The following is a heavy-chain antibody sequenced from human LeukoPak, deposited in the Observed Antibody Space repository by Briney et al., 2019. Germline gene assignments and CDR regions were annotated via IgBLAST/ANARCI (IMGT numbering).Heavy chain of an antibody. CDR1: GFTFSSYA. D-gene: IGHD2-2*01. CDR2: ISGSGGST. Sequence: QPGGSLRLSCAASGFTFSSYAMSWVRQAPGKGLEWVSAISGSGGSTYYADSVKGRFTISRDNSKNTLYLQMNSLRAEDTAVYYCAKEKRAGIVVVPAVHFDYWGQGTLVTVSS. CDR3: AKEKRAGIVVVPAVHFDY. J-gene: IGHJ4*02. V-gene: IGHV3-23*01.